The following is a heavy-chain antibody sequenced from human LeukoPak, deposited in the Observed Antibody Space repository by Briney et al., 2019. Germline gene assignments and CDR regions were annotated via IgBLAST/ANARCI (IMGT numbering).Heavy chain of an antibody. CDR1: GFTFSSFA. Sequence: GGSLRLSCAASGFTFSSFAMSWVRQAPGQGLEWVSAISDNSGNTYYADSVKGRFTISRDNSENTLYLQMNSLRAEDTAVYYCARGDKASGGWTAFDIWGQGTMVTFSS. J-gene: IGHJ3*02. CDR3: ARGDKASGGWTAFDI. V-gene: IGHV3-23*01. D-gene: IGHD2-15*01. CDR2: ISDNSGNT.